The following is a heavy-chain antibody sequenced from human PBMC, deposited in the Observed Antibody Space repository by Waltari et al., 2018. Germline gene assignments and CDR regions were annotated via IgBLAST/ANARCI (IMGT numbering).Heavy chain of an antibody. D-gene: IGHD4-17*01. CDR3: AGTTVTRPLVYYYYGMDV. CDR2: IYHSGRT. CDR1: GGSISSSNW. J-gene: IGHJ6*02. V-gene: IGHV4-4*02. Sequence: QVQLQESGPGLVKPSGTLSLTCAVSGGSISSSNWWSWVRQPPGKGLEWIGEIYHSGRTNYNPSLKSRVTISVDKSKNQFSLKLSSVTAADTAVYYCAGTTVTRPLVYYYYGMDVWGQGTTVTVSS.